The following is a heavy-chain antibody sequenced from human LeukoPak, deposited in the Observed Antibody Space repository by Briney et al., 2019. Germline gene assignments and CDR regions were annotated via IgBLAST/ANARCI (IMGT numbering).Heavy chain of an antibody. CDR1: GFTFSSYA. CDR2: ISYDGSNK. CDR3: ARDFGYYDSSGLLGY. Sequence: GGSLRLSCAASGFTFSSYAMHWVRQAPGKGLEWVAVISYDGSNKYYADSVKGRFTISRDNSKNTLYLQMNSLRAEDTAVYYCARDFGYYDSSGLLGYWGQGTLVTVSS. V-gene: IGHV3-30*04. D-gene: IGHD3-22*01. J-gene: IGHJ4*02.